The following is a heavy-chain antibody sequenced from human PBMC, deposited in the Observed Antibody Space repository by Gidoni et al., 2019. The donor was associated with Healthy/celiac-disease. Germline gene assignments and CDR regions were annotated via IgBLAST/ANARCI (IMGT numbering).Heavy chain of an antibody. D-gene: IGHD2-15*01. CDR3: TTGGYCSGGSCYFWYFDL. J-gene: IGHJ2*01. V-gene: IGHV3-15*01. Sequence: EVQLVASGGGLVKPGGSLRLSCAASGFTFSNAWTSRVRQAPGKGQAWVSRIKSKTDGGTTDYAAPVKGRFTISRDDSKNTLYLQMNSLKTEDTAVYYCTTGGYCSGGSCYFWYFDLWGRGTLVTVSS. CDR1: GFTFSNAW. CDR2: IKSKTDGGTT.